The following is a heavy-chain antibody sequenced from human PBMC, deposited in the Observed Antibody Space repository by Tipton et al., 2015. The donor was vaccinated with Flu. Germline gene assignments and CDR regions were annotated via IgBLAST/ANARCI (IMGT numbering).Heavy chain of an antibody. D-gene: IGHD2/OR15-2a*01. CDR1: GFTFSTYW. CDR2: INQDGSEK. Sequence: SLRLSCVTSGFTFSTYWMHWVRQAPGKGLEWVANINQDGSEKYYVDSVKGRFTISRDNAKNSLFLQMNSLRVEDTAVYYCARQGEYCNGDGGSCFPPDHWGQGTLVTVSS. V-gene: IGHV3-7*01. J-gene: IGHJ4*02. CDR3: ARQGEYCNGDGGSCFPPDH.